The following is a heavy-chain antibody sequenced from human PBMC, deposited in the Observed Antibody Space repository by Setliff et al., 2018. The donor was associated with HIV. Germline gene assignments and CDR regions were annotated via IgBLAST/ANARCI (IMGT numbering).Heavy chain of an antibody. CDR3: ARDMMYHYDRSGSFGWFGP. CDR2: INHSGST. CDR1: GGSFSGYY. J-gene: IGHJ5*02. Sequence: SETLSLTCAVYGGSFSGYYWSWIRQPPGKGLEWIGEINHSGSTNYNPSLRSRVTISVDTSKNQFSLKLTSLTAADTAVYYRARDMMYHYDRSGSFGWFGPWGQGTLVTVSS. D-gene: IGHD3-22*01. V-gene: IGHV4-34*01.